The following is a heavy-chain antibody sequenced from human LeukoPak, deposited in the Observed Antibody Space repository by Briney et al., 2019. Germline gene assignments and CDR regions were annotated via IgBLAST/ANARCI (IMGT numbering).Heavy chain of an antibody. Sequence: GGSLRLSCVVSGITLSNYGMSWVRQAPGKGLEWVSGISERGGSTNYADSVKGGFTISRDNAKNTLYLQMSSLRAEDTAVYYCATGNYYDSRGYYTFGHWGQGTLVTVSS. CDR2: ISERGGST. CDR3: ATGNYYDSRGYYTFGH. CDR1: GITLSNYG. V-gene: IGHV3-23*01. J-gene: IGHJ4*02. D-gene: IGHD3-22*01.